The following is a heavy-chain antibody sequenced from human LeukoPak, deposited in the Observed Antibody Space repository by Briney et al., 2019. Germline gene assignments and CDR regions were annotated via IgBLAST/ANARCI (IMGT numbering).Heavy chain of an antibody. V-gene: IGHV3-23*01. CDR3: AKETALVGGHAAIFDH. J-gene: IGHJ4*02. CDR2: ISGSGITT. Sequence: PGGSLRLSCAASGFTFSGYTMNLVRQAPGKGPEWVSSISGSGITTNYADSVKGRFTISREYSNNTLYLQMSSLRAEDTAIYYCAKETALVGGHAAIFDHWGQGTLVTVSS. D-gene: IGHD3-3*01. CDR1: GFTFSGYT.